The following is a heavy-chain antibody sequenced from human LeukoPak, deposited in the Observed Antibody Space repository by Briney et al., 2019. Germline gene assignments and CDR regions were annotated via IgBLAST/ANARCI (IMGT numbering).Heavy chain of an antibody. J-gene: IGHJ4*02. CDR3: ARDKRGTVDY. CDR1: GGSITSYY. Sequence: SETLSPICTVSGGSITSYYWSWIRQPPGKGLEWIGYFYYSGSTNYNPSLNSRVTISVDTSKNQFSLKLSSVTAADTAVYYCARDKRGTVDYWGQGTLVTVSS. CDR2: FYYSGST. V-gene: IGHV4-59*01. D-gene: IGHD1-1*01.